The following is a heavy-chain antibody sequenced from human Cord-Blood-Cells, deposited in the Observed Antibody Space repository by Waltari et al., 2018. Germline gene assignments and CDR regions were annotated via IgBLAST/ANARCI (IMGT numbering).Heavy chain of an antibody. CDR1: GGSISSGGYY. Sequence: QVQLQESGTGLVKPSQTLSLTCTVSGGSISSGGYYWSWTRQHPGKGLEWIGYIYYSGSTYYNPSLKSRVTISVDTSKNQFSLKLSSVTAADTAVYYCAREGGYDFWSGYYNWFDPWGQGTLVTVSS. CDR2: IYYSGST. CDR3: AREGGYDFWSGYYNWFDP. J-gene: IGHJ5*02. V-gene: IGHV4-31*03. D-gene: IGHD3-3*01.